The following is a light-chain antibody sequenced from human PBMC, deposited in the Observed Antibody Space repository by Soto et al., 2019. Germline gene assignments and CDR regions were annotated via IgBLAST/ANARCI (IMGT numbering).Light chain of an antibody. CDR2: EVS. J-gene: IGLJ1*01. V-gene: IGLV2-14*01. Sequence: QSALTQPASVSGSPGQSITIACTETRSDVGDYNLVSWYQQHPGKAPKLMIYEVSNRPSGVSNRFSGSKSGNTASLTISGLQAEDEADYYCGSYTSSSTLEVFGTRTKVTVL. CDR1: RSDVGDYNL. CDR3: GSYTSSSTLEV.